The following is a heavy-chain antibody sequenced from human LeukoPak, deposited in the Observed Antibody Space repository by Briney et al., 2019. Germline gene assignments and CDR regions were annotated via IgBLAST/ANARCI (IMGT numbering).Heavy chain of an antibody. CDR2: IFYSGGT. D-gene: IGHD6-13*01. V-gene: IGHV4-39*01. CDR3: ASQETRSSISASGT. J-gene: IGHJ4*02. CDR1: GDSITSRTYY. Sequence: SDTLSLTCTVSGDSITSRTYYWGWIRQTPGKGLEWIVSIFYSGGTYYNPSLKSRVSISVDTAKNQFYLKLTSVTAADTAVYYCASQETRSSISASGTWGQGTLVTVSS.